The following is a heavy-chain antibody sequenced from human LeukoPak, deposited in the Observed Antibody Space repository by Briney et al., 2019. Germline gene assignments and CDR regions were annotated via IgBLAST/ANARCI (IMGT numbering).Heavy chain of an antibody. V-gene: IGHV3-23*01. Sequence: HPGGSLRLSCAASGFTFSSYAMSWVRQAPGKGLEWVSAISGSGGSTYYADSVKGRFTISRDNFKNTLYLQMNSLRAEDTAVYYCAKDPVGLGAAAGPNFDYWGQGTLVTVSS. CDR3: AKDPVGLGAAAGPNFDY. J-gene: IGHJ4*02. CDR1: GFTFSSYA. D-gene: IGHD6-13*01. CDR2: ISGSGGST.